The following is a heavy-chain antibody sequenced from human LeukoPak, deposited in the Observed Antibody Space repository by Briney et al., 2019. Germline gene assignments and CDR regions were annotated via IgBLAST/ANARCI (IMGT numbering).Heavy chain of an antibody. V-gene: IGHV1-69*04. CDR3: ARVGTHSSSFGGYYYYGMDV. CDR2: IIPILGIA. CDR1: GYTFTGYY. D-gene: IGHD6-6*01. Sequence: SVKVSCKASGYTFTGYYMHWVRQAPGQGLEWMGRIIPILGIANYAQKFQGRVTITADKSTSTAYMELSSLRSEDTAVYYCARVGTHSSSFGGYYYYGMDVWGQGTTVTVSS. J-gene: IGHJ6*02.